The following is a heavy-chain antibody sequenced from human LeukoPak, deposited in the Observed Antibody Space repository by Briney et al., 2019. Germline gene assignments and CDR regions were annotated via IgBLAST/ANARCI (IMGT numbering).Heavy chain of an antibody. D-gene: IGHD2-21*02. V-gene: IGHV3-15*01. CDR3: TTAVARGVTAARN. J-gene: IGHJ4*02. CDR1: GFGFVDTR. Sequence: PGGSLRLSCAISGFGFVDTRMSWVRQAPGKGLEWVGRVKSKADGGTTDYAAPVKGRFPISWDDSRNTLYLEMNSLKTEDTAVYFCTTAVARGVTAARNWGQGALVTVSS. CDR2: VKSKADGGTT.